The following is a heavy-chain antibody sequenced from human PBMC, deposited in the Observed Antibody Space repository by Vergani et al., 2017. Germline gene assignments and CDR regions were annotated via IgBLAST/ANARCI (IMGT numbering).Heavy chain of an antibody. CDR2: INPSGGST. CDR1: GYTFTIYS. D-gene: IGHD5-24*01. Sequence: QVQLVQSGAEVKKPGASVKVSCKASGYTFTIYSLNWVRQAPGQGLDGMGIINPSGGSTSYARKFQGRVTMTRDTSTSTVYMELSSLRSEDTAVYYCARVLRDEFDHWGQGTLVTVSS. J-gene: IGHJ4*02. V-gene: IGHV1-46*01. CDR3: ARVLRDEFDH.